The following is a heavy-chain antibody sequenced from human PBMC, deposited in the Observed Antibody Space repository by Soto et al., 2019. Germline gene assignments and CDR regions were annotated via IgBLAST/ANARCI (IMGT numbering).Heavy chain of an antibody. D-gene: IGHD4-17*01. J-gene: IGHJ3*02. CDR3: ATVRWELHDAFDI. Sequence: QVQLQESGPGLVKPSQTLSLTCTVSGGSISTGGYYWCWIRQHPWRGLEGIGYIYHSGMTFSNPSLQSRGAISIDTSENQFSLKLSSVTAADTAVYYCATVRWELHDAFDIWGHGTMVSVSS. CDR1: GGSISTGGYY. CDR2: IYHSGMT. V-gene: IGHV4-31*03.